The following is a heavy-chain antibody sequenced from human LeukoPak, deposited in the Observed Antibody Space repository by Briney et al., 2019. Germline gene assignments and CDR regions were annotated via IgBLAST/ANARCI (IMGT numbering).Heavy chain of an antibody. Sequence: GGSLRLSCAASGFTFSSYAMSWVRQAPGKGLEWVSAISGSGGSTYYADSVKGRFTISRDNSKNTLYQQMNSLRAEDTAVYYCAKDLSGRGYYFDYWGQGTLVTVSS. V-gene: IGHV3-23*01. CDR1: GFTFSSYA. J-gene: IGHJ4*02. D-gene: IGHD3-10*01. CDR2: ISGSGGST. CDR3: AKDLSGRGYYFDY.